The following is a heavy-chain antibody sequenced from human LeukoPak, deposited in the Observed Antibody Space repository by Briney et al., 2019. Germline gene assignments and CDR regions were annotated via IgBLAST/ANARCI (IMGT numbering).Heavy chain of an antibody. CDR3: ATGYWGASGSYSIVDY. CDR1: GGTFSSYA. V-gene: IGHV1-69*04. Sequence: ASVKVSCKASGGTFSSYAISWVRQAPGQGLEWMGRIIPILGIANYAQKFQGRVTITADKSTSTAYMELSSLRSEDTAVYYCATGYWGASGSYSIVDYWGQGTLVTVSS. D-gene: IGHD1-26*01. J-gene: IGHJ4*02. CDR2: IIPILGIA.